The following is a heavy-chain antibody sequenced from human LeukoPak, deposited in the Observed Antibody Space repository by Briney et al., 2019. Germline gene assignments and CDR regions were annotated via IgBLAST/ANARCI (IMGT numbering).Heavy chain of an antibody. D-gene: IGHD5-18*01. J-gene: IGHJ4*02. CDR3: ARGRGYSYGYPNWDY. Sequence: PSETLSLTCTVSGGSISSSSYYWGWIRQPPGKGLEWIGSIYYSGSTYYNPSLKSRVTISVDTSKNQFSLKLSPVTAADTAVYYCARGRGYSYGYPNWDYWGQGTLVTVSS. V-gene: IGHV4-39*07. CDR2: IYYSGST. CDR1: GGSISSSSYY.